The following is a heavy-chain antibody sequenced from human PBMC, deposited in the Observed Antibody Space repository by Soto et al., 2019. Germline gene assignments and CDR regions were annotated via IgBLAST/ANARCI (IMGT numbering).Heavy chain of an antibody. CDR1: GGSFSGYY. D-gene: IGHD6-13*01. CDR3: ATSSSWYGY. CDR2: INHSGST. Sequence: ETLSLTCAVYGGSFSGYYWSWIRQPPGKGLEWIGEINHSGSTNYNPSLKSRVTISVDTSKNQFSLKLSSVTAADTAVYYCATSSSWYGYWGQGTLVTVSS. J-gene: IGHJ4*02. V-gene: IGHV4-34*01.